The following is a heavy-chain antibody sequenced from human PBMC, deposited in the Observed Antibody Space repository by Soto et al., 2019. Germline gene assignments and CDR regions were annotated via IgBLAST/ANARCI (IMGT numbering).Heavy chain of an antibody. CDR1: GFTFTSSA. CDR3: AADLGIYCSSTSCGEYNWFDP. CDR2: IVVGSGNT. D-gene: IGHD2-2*01. Sequence: SVKVSCKASGFTFTSSAMQWVRQARGQRLEWIGWIVVGSGNTNYAQKFQERVTITRDMSTSTAYMELSSLRSEDTAVYYCAADLGIYCSSTSCGEYNWFDPWGQGTLVTVSS. V-gene: IGHV1-58*02. J-gene: IGHJ5*02.